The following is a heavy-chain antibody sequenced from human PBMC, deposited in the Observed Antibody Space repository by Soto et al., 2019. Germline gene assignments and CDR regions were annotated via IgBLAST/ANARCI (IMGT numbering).Heavy chain of an antibody. CDR1: GGSIKSDYY. V-gene: IGHV4-30-4*01. Sequence: SETLSLTCTVSGGSIKSDYYWTWVRQTPGGGLEWMGYKYYSGATDSDPSLKRRVSFSVDTSKNQFYLNLTSVTVADTAVYYCARGRPNYFYYGLDVWGQGIPVTLSS. CDR3: ARGRPNYFYYGLDV. CDR2: KYYSGAT. J-gene: IGHJ6*02.